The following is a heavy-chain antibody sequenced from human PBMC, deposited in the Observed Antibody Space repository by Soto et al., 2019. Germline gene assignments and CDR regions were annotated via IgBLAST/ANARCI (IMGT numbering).Heavy chain of an antibody. Sequence: GSLRLSCAASGFPFTKAWTTWVRQAPGKGLEWVGRIRSKTSSETREYAAPVKGRFTISRDDSKNMLFLEMSSLKIEDTGVYYCTTDGFSGIVGIWGQGAMVTVSS. CDR3: TTDGFSGIVGI. J-gene: IGHJ3*02. V-gene: IGHV3-15*01. D-gene: IGHD1-26*01. CDR2: IRSKTSSETR. CDR1: GFPFTKAW.